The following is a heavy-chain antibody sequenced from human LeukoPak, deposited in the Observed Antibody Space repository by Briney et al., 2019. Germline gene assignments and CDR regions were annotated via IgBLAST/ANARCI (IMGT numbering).Heavy chain of an antibody. J-gene: IGHJ4*02. CDR3: AGGVRYFDWLTDY. V-gene: IGHV3-74*01. CDR2: INSDGRDR. D-gene: IGHD3-9*01. CDR1: GFTFSNYY. Sequence: GGSLRLSCAASGFTFSNYYVHWVRQPPGKGLVWVSRINSDGRDRGYVDSVKGRFTISRDNAKNTVYLQMNSLRAEDTAVYYCAGGVRYFDWLTDYWGQGTLVTVSS.